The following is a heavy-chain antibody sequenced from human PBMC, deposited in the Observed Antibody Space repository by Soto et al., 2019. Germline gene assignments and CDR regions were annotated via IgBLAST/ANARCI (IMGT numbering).Heavy chain of an antibody. D-gene: IGHD3-22*01. Sequence: SETLSLPCPVSGGSISSSSYYWGWVRQPPGKGLEWIGSIYYSGSTYYNPSLKSRVTISVDTSKNQFSLKLSCVTAADTAVYYCARIYYDSVFDYWGQGTLVTVSS. J-gene: IGHJ4*02. CDR2: IYYSGST. V-gene: IGHV4-39*01. CDR3: ARIYYDSVFDY. CDR1: GGSISSSSYY.